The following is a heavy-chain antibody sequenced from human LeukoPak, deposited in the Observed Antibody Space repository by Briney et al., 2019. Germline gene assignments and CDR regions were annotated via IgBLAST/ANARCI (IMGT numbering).Heavy chain of an antibody. J-gene: IGHJ4*02. CDR2: ISYDGSNK. V-gene: IGHV3-30-3*01. Sequence: QPGRSLRLSCAASGFIFRSYAMHWVRQAPGKGLEWVAVISYDGSNKYYVDSVKGRFTISRDNSKNTLYVQMNSLRAEDTAVYYCARGTTVTTTPFDYWGRGTLVTVSS. CDR3: ARGTTVTTTPFDY. D-gene: IGHD4-17*01. CDR1: GFIFRSYA.